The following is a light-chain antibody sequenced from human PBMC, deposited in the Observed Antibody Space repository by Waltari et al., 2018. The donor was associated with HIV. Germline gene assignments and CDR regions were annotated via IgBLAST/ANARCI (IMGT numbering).Light chain of an antibody. CDR3: QQLNTYPHT. J-gene: IGKJ2*01. Sequence: DIHLTQSPSFLSASVGDRVTITCRASQDSSNSLAWYQQRPGKAPKLLMYSTSTLPSGVPSRFRGSRSRTEFTLTIASLQAEDFATYFCQQLNTYPHTFGQGTKVEI. V-gene: IGKV1-9*01. CDR1: QDSSNS. CDR2: STS.